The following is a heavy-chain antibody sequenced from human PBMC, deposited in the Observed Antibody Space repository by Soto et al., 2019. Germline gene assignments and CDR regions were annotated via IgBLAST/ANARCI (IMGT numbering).Heavy chain of an antibody. CDR3: AGGGGPNAF. Sequence: SETLSLTCIVSGGSISGFDWSWTRQPPGKGLERIGYIHRGGNTYYSPSLENRVTISVDTSKNQFSLKLRSVTAADTAVYYCAGGGGPNAFWGRGSLYPVSS. V-gene: IGHV4-59*01. CDR2: IHRGGNT. D-gene: IGHD3-16*01. CDR1: GGSISGFD. J-gene: IGHJ1*01.